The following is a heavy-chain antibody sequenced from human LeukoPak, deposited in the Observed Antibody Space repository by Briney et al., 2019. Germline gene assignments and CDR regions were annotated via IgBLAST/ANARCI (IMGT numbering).Heavy chain of an antibody. CDR2: ITSRSSYK. D-gene: IGHD6-19*01. CDR3: ARVFSSGWAAEYFQH. Sequence: GXXLRLSCAASGFTFSSYSMNWVRQAPGRGLEWVSSITSRSSYKYYADSVKGRFTISRDNAKNSLYLQMNSLRAEDTAVYYCARVFSSGWAAEYFQHWGQGTLVTVSS. J-gene: IGHJ1*01. CDR1: GFTFSSYS. V-gene: IGHV3-21*01.